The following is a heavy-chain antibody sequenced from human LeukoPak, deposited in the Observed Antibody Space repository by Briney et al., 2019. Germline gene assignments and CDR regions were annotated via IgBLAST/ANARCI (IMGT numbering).Heavy chain of an antibody. CDR1: GFTFSNYA. V-gene: IGHV3-23*01. CDR3: AKWGDYDVLTGYYVPDY. Sequence: PGASLRLSCAVSGFTFSNYAMSWVRQAPRKGLEWVSAILGSGGSTYYADSVKGRFTVSRDNSKSTLYLQMNSLRAEDTALYYCAKWGDYDVLTGYYVPDYWGQGTLVTVSS. J-gene: IGHJ4*02. CDR2: ILGSGGST. D-gene: IGHD3-9*01.